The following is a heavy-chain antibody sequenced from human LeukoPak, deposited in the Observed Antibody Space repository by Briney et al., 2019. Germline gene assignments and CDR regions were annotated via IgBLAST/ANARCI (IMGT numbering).Heavy chain of an antibody. CDR1: GGSFIGFH. CDR3: AGDTAAGTSGDSDY. V-gene: IGHV4-34*01. D-gene: IGHD6-13*01. CDR2: INHSGST. Sequence: SETLSLTCAVYGGSFIGFHWNWIRQPPGKGLEWIGDINHSGSTNYNPSLKSRVTISVDTSKNQFSLKLSSVTAADTAVYYCAGDTAAGTSGDSDYWGQGTLVTVSS. J-gene: IGHJ4*02.